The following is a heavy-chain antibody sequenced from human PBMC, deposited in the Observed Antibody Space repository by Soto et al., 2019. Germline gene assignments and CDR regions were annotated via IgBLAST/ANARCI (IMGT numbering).Heavy chain of an antibody. CDR1: GGSIGSSGYY. Sequence: SETLSLTWTVSGGSIGSSGYYWGWIRQPPGKGLEWIGSIYYSGSTYYNPSLKSRVTISVDTSKNQFSLKLSSVTAADTAVYYCARIPIQDYYMDVWGKGTTVTVSS. J-gene: IGHJ6*03. V-gene: IGHV4-39*01. CDR3: ARIPIQDYYMDV. CDR2: IYYSGST. D-gene: IGHD5-18*01.